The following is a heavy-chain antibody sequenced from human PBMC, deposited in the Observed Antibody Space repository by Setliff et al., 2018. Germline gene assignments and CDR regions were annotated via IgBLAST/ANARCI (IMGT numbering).Heavy chain of an antibody. V-gene: IGHV3-7*01. D-gene: IGHD3-10*01. CDR2: INPDGSEK. Sequence: PGGSLRLSCGASGFTYNNCWVSWVRQAPGKGLEWLASINPDGSEKYYVDSVKGRSIISRDNAKNSLSLQMNSLRNEDTAVYYCFGAGTCSYWGQGTLVTVSS. J-gene: IGHJ4*02. CDR3: FGAGTCSY. CDR1: GFTYNNCW.